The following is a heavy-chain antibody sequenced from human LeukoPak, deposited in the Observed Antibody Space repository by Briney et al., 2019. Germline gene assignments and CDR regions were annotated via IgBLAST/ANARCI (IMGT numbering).Heavy chain of an antibody. Sequence: GGSLRLSCAVSGFTFSNYAMSWVRQAPGKGLEWVSTISGSAGTTFNADSVKGRFTISRDNSKNTLYLQMNSLRAEDTAVYYCAKDSGSYFSGYFDYWGQGTLVTVSS. J-gene: IGHJ4*02. CDR2: ISGSAGTT. CDR3: AKDSGSYFSGYFDY. V-gene: IGHV3-23*01. CDR1: GFTFSNYA. D-gene: IGHD1-26*01.